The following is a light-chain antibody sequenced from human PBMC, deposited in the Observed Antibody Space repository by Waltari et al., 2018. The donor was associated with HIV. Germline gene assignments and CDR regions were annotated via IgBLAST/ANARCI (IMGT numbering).Light chain of an antibody. J-gene: IGLJ3*02. CDR1: SSNIGSNT. CDR2: CKT. Sequence: QSVLTQPPSASGPPGPRVPISCSGSSSNIGSNTVTWYQQLPGTAPTVLLYCKTQRLSVLPDRFSGSKSVTSASLAISGLQSEDEADDCCAAWDDSLGGGVFGGGTKRTVL. CDR3: AAWDDSLGGGV. V-gene: IGLV1-44*01.